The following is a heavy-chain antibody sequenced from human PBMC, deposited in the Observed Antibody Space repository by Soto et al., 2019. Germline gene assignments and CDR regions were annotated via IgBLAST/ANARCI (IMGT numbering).Heavy chain of an antibody. J-gene: IGHJ4*02. CDR2: ISYDGNTE. V-gene: IGHV3-30-3*01. D-gene: IGHD3-10*01. CDR3: ARESGLSY. CDR1: GFPFRSYA. Sequence: QVQLVESGGGVVQPGRSLRLSCAASGFPFRSYAMHWVRQAPGKGLEWVAFISYDGNTEYYADSVKGRLTISRDNSKNTLYLQMNSLRAEDTAVYYCARESGLSYWGQGTLVLVSS.